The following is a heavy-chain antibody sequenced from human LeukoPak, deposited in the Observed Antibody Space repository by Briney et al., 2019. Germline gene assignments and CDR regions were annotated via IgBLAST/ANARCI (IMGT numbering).Heavy chain of an antibody. D-gene: IGHD6-13*01. Sequence: SETLSLTCAVSGGSISNHYWSWIRQPSGKGLEWIGYIYYSGSTNYNPSLKSRVTISVDMSKNQFSLKLNSVTAADTAVYYCARDQDIAAAGFDYWGQGTLVTVSS. J-gene: IGHJ4*02. CDR3: ARDQDIAAAGFDY. CDR1: GGSISNHY. V-gene: IGHV4-59*11. CDR2: IYYSGST.